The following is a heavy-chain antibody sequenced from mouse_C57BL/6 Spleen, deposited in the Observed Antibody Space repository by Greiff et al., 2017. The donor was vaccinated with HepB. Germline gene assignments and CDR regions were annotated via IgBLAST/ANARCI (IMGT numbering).Heavy chain of an antibody. CDR2: INPGNGGT. V-gene: IGHV1-53*01. CDR3: AGEDYYEAY. Sequence: QVQLQQSGTELVKPGASVKLSCTASGYTFTSYWMYWVMQRPGQGLEWIGNINPGNGGTNYNEKFKSKATLTLDKSSSTAYMQLSSLTSEDSAVYYCAGEDYYEAYWGQGTLVTVSA. D-gene: IGHD1-1*01. J-gene: IGHJ3*01. CDR1: GYTFTSYW.